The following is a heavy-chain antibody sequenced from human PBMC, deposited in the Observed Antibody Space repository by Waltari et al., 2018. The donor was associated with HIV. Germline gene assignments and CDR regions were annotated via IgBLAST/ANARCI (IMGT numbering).Heavy chain of an antibody. CDR2: INAGNGNT. Sequence: QVQLVQSGAAVKKPGASVKVSCKASGYTFTSYAMPWVRQAPGQRLEWMGWINAGNGNTKYSQKFQGRVTITRDTSASTAYMELSSLRSEDTAVYYCARDIPRMGIDYWGQGTLVTVSS. CDR3: ARDIPRMGIDY. J-gene: IGHJ4*02. D-gene: IGHD2-15*01. CDR1: GYTFTSYA. V-gene: IGHV1-3*01.